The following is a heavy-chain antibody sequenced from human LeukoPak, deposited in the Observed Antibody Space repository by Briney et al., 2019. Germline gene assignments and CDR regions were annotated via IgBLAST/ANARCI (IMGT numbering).Heavy chain of an antibody. J-gene: IGHJ4*02. Sequence: SETLSLTCTVSGASISGSGYYWGWIRQPPGKGLEWIGEINHSGSTNYNPSLKSRVTISVDTSKNQFSLKLSSVTAADTAVYYCARAISAAHIHLTAYYYDSSGYCFDYWGQGTLVTVS. V-gene: IGHV4-39*07. D-gene: IGHD3-22*01. CDR2: INHSGST. CDR3: ARAISAAHIHLTAYYYDSSGYCFDY. CDR1: GASISGSGYY.